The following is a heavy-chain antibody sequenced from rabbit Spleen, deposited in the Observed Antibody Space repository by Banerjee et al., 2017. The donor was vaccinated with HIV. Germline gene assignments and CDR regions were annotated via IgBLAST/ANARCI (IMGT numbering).Heavy chain of an antibody. CDR1: GFSFSSGYW. CDR3: ARPASYVGYAYVTDL. CDR2: IYAGSSGST. J-gene: IGHJ4*01. Sequence: QSLEESGGDLVKPGASLTLTCTASGFSFSSGYWICWVRQAPGKGLEWIACIYAGSSGSTYYATWAKGRFTISKTSSTTVTLQMTSLTAADTATYFCARPASYVGYAYVTDLWGPGTLVTVS. V-gene: IGHV1S40*01. D-gene: IGHD6-1*01.